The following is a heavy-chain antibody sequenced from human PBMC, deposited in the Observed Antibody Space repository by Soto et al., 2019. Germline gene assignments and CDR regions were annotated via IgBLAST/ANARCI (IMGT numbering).Heavy chain of an antibody. Sequence: QLQLQESGPGLVKPSETLSLTCAVSDGSISGHTYYWGWIRQPPGKGLEWIGTVYYSGSTYYNPSIKSRVTRSVDTSRNQFSLKLSSVTATDTAVYYCASPGGYCRGGSCYQYFDDWGQGTLVTVSS. CDR3: ASPGGYCRGGSCYQYFDD. D-gene: IGHD2-15*01. CDR1: DGSISGHTYY. J-gene: IGHJ4*02. CDR2: VYYSGST. V-gene: IGHV4-39*01.